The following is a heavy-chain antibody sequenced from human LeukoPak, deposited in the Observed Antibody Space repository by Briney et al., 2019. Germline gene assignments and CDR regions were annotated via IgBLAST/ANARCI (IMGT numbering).Heavy chain of an antibody. D-gene: IGHD4-17*01. CDR1: GVSIRNYY. CDR2: IYHTGST. V-gene: IGHV4-59*03. J-gene: IGHJ4*02. Sequence: KPSETLSLTCTVSGVSIRNYYWSWIRQPPGKGLEWMVYIYHTGSTNYTPSLKSRVTISVDTSKNQFSLNLSSVTAADTAVYYCARVDDYDCLDYWGQGTLVTVSS. CDR3: ARVDDYDCLDY.